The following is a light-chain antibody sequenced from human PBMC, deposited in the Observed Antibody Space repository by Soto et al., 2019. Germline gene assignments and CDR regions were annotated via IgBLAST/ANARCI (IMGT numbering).Light chain of an antibody. CDR3: QQSYSNPLT. J-gene: IGKJ4*01. CDR1: QTSSTY. Sequence: DIQITQSPSSLSASVGDRCSITCRQSQTSSTYVNWYQQKPVKAHQLLIYAASRLQSGVPSRVSGGGSGTDFTLTISSMQPEDLANYYCQQSYSNPLTFGGGTKL. CDR2: AAS. V-gene: IGKV1-39*01.